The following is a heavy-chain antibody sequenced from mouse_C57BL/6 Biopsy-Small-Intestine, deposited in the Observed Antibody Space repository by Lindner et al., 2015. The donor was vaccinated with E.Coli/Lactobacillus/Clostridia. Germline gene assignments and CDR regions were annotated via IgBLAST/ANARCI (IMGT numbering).Heavy chain of an antibody. J-gene: IGHJ4*01. CDR3: ARSDSTYAMDY. Sequence: VQLQESGAELARPGASVKLSCKASGYTFTSYGIAWVKQRTGQGLFWIGEIYPRTDNTFYNENLKGKATLTADKSSSTAYMELRSLTSEDSAVYFCARSDSTYAMDYWGQGTSVTVSS. CDR2: IYPRTDNT. V-gene: IGHV1-81*01. CDR1: GYTFTSYG. D-gene: IGHD2-5*01.